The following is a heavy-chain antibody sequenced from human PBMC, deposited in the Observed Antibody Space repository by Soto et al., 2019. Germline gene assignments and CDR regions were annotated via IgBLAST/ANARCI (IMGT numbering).Heavy chain of an antibody. CDR1: GFTFSSYG. CDR2: IWYDGSNK. V-gene: IGHV3-33*01. Sequence: GGSLRLSCAASGFTFSSYGMHWVRQAPGKGLEWVAVIWYDGSNKYYADSVKGRFTISRDNSKNTLYLQMNSLRAEDTAVYYCARDAAHRDYYGSGSYRAYFYYYGMDVWGQGTTVTVSS. D-gene: IGHD3-10*01. CDR3: ARDAAHRDYYGSGSYRAYFYYYGMDV. J-gene: IGHJ6*02.